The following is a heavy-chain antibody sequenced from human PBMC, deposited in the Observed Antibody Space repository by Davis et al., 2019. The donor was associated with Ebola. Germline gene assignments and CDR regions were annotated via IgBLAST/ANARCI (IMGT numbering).Heavy chain of an antibody. J-gene: IGHJ6*04. CDR3: ARDRYYYDSSGYYSGMDV. Sequence: ASVKVSCKASGYTFTSYYMHWVRQAPGQGLEWMGIINPSSGSTSYAQKFQGRVTMTRDTSTSTVYMELSSLRSEDTAVYYCARDRYYYDSSGYYSGMDVWGKGTTVTVSS. V-gene: IGHV1-46*01. D-gene: IGHD3-22*01. CDR2: INPSSGST. CDR1: GYTFTSYY.